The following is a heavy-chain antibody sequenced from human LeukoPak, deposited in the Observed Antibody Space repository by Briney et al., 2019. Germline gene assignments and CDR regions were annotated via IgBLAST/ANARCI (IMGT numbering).Heavy chain of an antibody. CDR1: GYTFTSYD. V-gene: IGHV1-8*03. CDR2: MNPNSGNT. D-gene: IGHD3-10*01. J-gene: IGHJ4*02. Sequence: ASVKVSCKASGYTFTSYDIDWVRQATGQGLEWMGWMNPNSGNTGYAQKFQGRVTITRNTSISTAYMELSSLRSEDTAVYYCASRITMVRGVMVYWGQGTLVTVSS. CDR3: ASRITMVRGVMVY.